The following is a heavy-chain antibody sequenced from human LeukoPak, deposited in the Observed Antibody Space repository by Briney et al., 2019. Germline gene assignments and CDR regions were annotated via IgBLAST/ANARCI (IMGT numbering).Heavy chain of an antibody. V-gene: IGHV3-48*04. CDR1: GFTFSSYS. Sequence: GGSLRLSCAASGFTFSSYSMNWVRQAPGKGLEWVSYISSSSSTIYYADSVKGRFTISRDNAKKSLYLQMNSLRAEDTAVYYCARDRYSGYDTGMDVWGKGTTVTVSS. CDR3: ARDRYSGYDTGMDV. J-gene: IGHJ6*04. D-gene: IGHD5-12*01. CDR2: ISSSSSTI.